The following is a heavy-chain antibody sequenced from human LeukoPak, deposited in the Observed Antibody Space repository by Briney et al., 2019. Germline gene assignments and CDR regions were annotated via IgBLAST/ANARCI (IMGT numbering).Heavy chain of an antibody. CDR2: IFYSGNT. D-gene: IGHD6-19*01. Sequence: PSETLSLTCTVSGGSISSSSYYWGWIRQPPGKGLEWIGSIFYSGNTYYNPSLKSRVTISVDTSKNQFSLKLSSVTAADTAVYYCARTGYSSGWYDVRPNPNDGYYWGQGTLVTVSS. J-gene: IGHJ4*02. CDR3: ARTGYSSGWYDVRPNPNDGYY. CDR1: GGSISSSSYY. V-gene: IGHV4-39*07.